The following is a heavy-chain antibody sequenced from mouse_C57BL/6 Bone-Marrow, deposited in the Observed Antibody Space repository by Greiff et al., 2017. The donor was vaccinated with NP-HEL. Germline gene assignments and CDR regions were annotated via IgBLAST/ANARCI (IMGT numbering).Heavy chain of an antibody. CDR1: GFTFSDYY. J-gene: IGHJ2*01. D-gene: IGHD1-1*01. CDR3: ARRLYYGSSYYFDY. CDR2: ISNGGGST. V-gene: IGHV5-12*01. Sequence: EVKLVESGGGLVQPGGSLKLSCAASGFTFSDYYMYWVRQTPEKRLEWVAYISNGGGSTYSPDTVKGRFTISRDNAKNTLYLQMSRLKSEDTAMYYCARRLYYGSSYYFDYWGQGTTLTVSS.